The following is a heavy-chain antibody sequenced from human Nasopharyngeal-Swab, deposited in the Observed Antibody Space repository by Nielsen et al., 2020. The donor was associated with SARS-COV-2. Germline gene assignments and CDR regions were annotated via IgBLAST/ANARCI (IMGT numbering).Heavy chain of an antibody. V-gene: IGHV1-18*01. Sequence: ASEKVSCKASGYTFTSYGISWVRQAPGQGLEWMGWISAYNGNTNYAQKLQGRVTMTTDTSTSTAYMELRSLRSDDTAVYYCAREGSGSYSSWFDPWGQGTLVTVSS. CDR3: AREGSGSYSSWFDP. CDR1: GYTFTSYG. D-gene: IGHD1-26*01. CDR2: ISAYNGNT. J-gene: IGHJ5*02.